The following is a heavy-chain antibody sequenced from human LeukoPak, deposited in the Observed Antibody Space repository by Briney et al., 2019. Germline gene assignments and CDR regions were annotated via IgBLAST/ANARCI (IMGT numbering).Heavy chain of an antibody. D-gene: IGHD2-8*01. V-gene: IGHV5-51*01. Sequence: GESLKISCKGSGHTFSSYWIGWVRQMPGKGLEWMGIIYPDGSDTRYSPSFQGQVTISADKSISTAYLQWSSLKASGTAMYYCARLAYCSNDVCYSNYYYSMDVWGKGTTVTVSS. J-gene: IGHJ6*03. CDR3: ARLAYCSNDVCYSNYYYSMDV. CDR2: IYPDGSDT. CDR1: GHTFSSYW.